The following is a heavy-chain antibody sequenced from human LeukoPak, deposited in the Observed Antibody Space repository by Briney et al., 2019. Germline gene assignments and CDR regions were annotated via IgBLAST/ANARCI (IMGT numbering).Heavy chain of an antibody. CDR3: ARGSQDSSGYYGGFGDGY. CDR1: GYTFSSYG. Sequence: ASVKVSCKASGYTFSSYGISWVRQAPGQGLEWMGWITAYNGNTNYAQKLQGRVTMTTDTSTSTAYMELRSLRSDDTAVYYCARGSQDSSGYYGGFGDGYWGQGTLVTVSP. J-gene: IGHJ4*02. CDR2: ITAYNGNT. V-gene: IGHV1-18*01. D-gene: IGHD3-22*01.